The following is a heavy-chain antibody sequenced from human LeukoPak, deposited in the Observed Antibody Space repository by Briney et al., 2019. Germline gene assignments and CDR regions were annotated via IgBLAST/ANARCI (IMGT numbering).Heavy chain of an antibody. CDR2: IYSGGTT. Sequence: RPGGSLRLSCAASGFTVRSNYMSWVRQAPGKGLEWVSVIYSGGTTYYADYVKGRFTISRDHSKNTLNLQMNSLRAEDTAVYFCARAYTSQEDNDIGYYGMDVWGKGTTVTVSS. J-gene: IGHJ6*04. D-gene: IGHD3-9*01. CDR1: GFTVRSNY. CDR3: ARAYTSQEDNDIGYYGMDV. V-gene: IGHV3-53*01.